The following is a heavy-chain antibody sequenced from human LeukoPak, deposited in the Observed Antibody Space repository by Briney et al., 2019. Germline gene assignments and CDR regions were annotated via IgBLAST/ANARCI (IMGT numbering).Heavy chain of an antibody. V-gene: IGHV3-21*01. CDR3: ARYYGSGSHWYFDL. Sequence: GGSLRLSCAASGFTFSTYAMTWVRQAPGKGLEWVSSISSSSSYIYYADSVKGRFTISRDNAKNSLYLQMNSLRAEDTAVYYCARYYGSGSHWYFDLWGRGTLVTVSS. J-gene: IGHJ2*01. CDR2: ISSSSSYI. CDR1: GFTFSTYA. D-gene: IGHD3-10*01.